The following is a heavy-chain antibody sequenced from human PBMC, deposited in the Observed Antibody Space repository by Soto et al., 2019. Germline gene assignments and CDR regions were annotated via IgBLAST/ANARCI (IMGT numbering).Heavy chain of an antibody. CDR2: IVVGSGNA. D-gene: IGHD2-15*01. CDR1: GFTFTSSA. V-gene: IGHV1-58*02. Sequence: ASVKVSCKASGFTFTSSAMQWVRQARGQRLGWIGWIVVGSGNANYAQKFQERVTITRDMSTSTAYMELSSLRSEDTAVYYCAADVVAATEGYYYYYMDVWGKGTTVTVSS. CDR3: AADVVAATEGYYYYYMDV. J-gene: IGHJ6*03.